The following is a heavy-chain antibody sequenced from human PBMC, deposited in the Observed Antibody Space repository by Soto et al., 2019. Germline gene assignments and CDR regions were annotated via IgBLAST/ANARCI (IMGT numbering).Heavy chain of an antibody. Sequence: SETLSLTCTVSGGSISSYYWSWIRQPPGKGLEWIGYIYYSGSTNYNPSLKSRVTISVDTSKNQFSLKLSSVTAADTAVYYCARLWGYCSSTSCTYNWFDPWGQGTLVTVSS. D-gene: IGHD2-2*01. CDR3: ARLWGYCSSTSCTYNWFDP. CDR2: IYYSGST. CDR1: GGSISSYY. J-gene: IGHJ5*02. V-gene: IGHV4-59*08.